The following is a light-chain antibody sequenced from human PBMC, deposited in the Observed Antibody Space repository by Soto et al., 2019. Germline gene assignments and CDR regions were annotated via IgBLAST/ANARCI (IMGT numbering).Light chain of an antibody. CDR2: DAS. V-gene: IGKV1-5*01. CDR1: QSISSW. CDR3: QHYQSGHPIT. Sequence: DIQMTQSPSTLSASVGDRVTITYRASQSISSWLAWYQQKPGKAPKLLIYDASSLESGVPSRFSGSGSGTEFTLTISRLEPEDFALYYCQHYQSGHPITFGQGTRLEIK. J-gene: IGKJ5*01.